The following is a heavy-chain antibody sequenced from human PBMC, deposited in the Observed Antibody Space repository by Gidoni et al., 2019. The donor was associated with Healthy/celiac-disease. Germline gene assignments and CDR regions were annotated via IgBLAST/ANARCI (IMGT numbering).Heavy chain of an antibody. CDR3: ASMYSSGWSTGMAT. J-gene: IGHJ5*02. D-gene: IGHD6-19*01. CDR2: IYYTGST. Sequence: QVQLQESGPRLVKPSETLSLTCTVPGGSISNYYWSWIRQPPGKGLEWIGHIYYTGSTNYNPSLKSRVTISVDTSKNHFSLKLSSVTAADTAVYYCASMYSSGWSTGMATWGQGTLVTVSS. V-gene: IGHV4-59*01. CDR1: GGSISNYY.